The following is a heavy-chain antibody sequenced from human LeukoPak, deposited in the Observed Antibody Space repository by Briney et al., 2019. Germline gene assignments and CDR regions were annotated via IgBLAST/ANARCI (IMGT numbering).Heavy chain of an antibody. J-gene: IGHJ4*02. Sequence: GGSLRLSCSASGFTLSSYWMHWVRQAPGKGLVWVSRINTDGSSTNYADSVKGRFTVSRDNAKNTLYLQMNSLRAGDTAVYYCARGRLEWLLPFDYWGQGTLVTVSS. D-gene: IGHD3-3*01. CDR1: GFTLSSYW. V-gene: IGHV3-74*01. CDR3: ARGRLEWLLPFDY. CDR2: INTDGSST.